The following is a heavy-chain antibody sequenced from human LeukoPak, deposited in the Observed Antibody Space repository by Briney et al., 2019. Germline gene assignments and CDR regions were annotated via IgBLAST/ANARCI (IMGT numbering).Heavy chain of an antibody. V-gene: IGHV1-18*01. D-gene: IGHD3-22*01. CDR3: VGDSSGYYI. Sequence: ASVKVSCKASGYTFTSYGISWVRQAPGQGLKWMGWISAYNGNTNYAQRLQGRVTMTTDTSTSTAYMELRSLRSDDTAVYYCVGDSSGYYIWGQGTMVTVSS. CDR2: ISAYNGNT. CDR1: GYTFTSYG. J-gene: IGHJ3*02.